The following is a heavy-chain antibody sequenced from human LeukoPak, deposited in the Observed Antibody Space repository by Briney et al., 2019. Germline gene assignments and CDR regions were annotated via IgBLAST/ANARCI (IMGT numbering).Heavy chain of an antibody. Sequence: GGSLRLSCAASGFTFSSYGMSWVSQAPGKGLEWVSSISSSSSYIYYADSVKGRFTISRDNAKNSLYLQMNSLRAEDTAVYYCARGYSSSWYRFDYWGQGTLVTVSS. CDR2: ISSSSSYI. J-gene: IGHJ4*02. CDR3: ARGYSSSWYRFDY. V-gene: IGHV3-21*01. D-gene: IGHD6-13*01. CDR1: GFTFSSYG.